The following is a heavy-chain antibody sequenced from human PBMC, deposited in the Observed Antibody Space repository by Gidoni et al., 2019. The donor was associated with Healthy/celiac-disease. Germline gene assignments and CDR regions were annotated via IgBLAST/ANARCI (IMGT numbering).Heavy chain of an antibody. D-gene: IGHD4-17*01. CDR2: IKSKIDGGTT. CDR3: TTDRDYGDPNWFDP. Sequence: EVQLVESGGGLVKPGGSLRLSCAASGFTFSNAWMSWVRQAPGKGLEWVGRIKSKIDGGTTDYAAFVKGRFTISRDDSKNTLYLQMNSLKTEDTAVYYCTTDRDYGDPNWFDPWGQGTLVTVSS. V-gene: IGHV3-15*05. J-gene: IGHJ5*02. CDR1: GFTFSNAW.